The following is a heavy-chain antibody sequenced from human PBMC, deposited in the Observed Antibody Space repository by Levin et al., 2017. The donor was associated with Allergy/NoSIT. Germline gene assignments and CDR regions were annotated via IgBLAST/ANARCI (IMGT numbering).Heavy chain of an antibody. J-gene: IGHJ4*02. CDR3: ARRDSDGSNSFDY. CDR2: LFPLASSP. CDR1: GYSFTSYW. D-gene: IGHD2-21*01. V-gene: IGHV5-51*01. Sequence: PGSSLKISCQASGYSFTSYWFGWVRQRPGKGLEWICLLFPLASSPLFLPSFPGPIIMSVDKSISTAYLQWSSLKASDTGMYYCARRDSDGSNSFDYWGQGTLVTVSP.